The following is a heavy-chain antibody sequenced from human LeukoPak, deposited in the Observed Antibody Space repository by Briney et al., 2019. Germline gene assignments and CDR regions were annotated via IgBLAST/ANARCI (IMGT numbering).Heavy chain of an antibody. J-gene: IGHJ4*02. V-gene: IGHV3-23*01. Sequence: GGSLRLSCTASGFTFGDYAMSWVRQAPGKGLEWVSAISGSGGSTYYADSVKGRFTISRDNPKNTLYLQMNSLRAEDTAVYYCAKDLGYYDILTGYMWGQGTLVTVSS. D-gene: IGHD3-9*01. CDR3: AKDLGYYDILTGYM. CDR2: ISGSGGST. CDR1: GFTFGDYA.